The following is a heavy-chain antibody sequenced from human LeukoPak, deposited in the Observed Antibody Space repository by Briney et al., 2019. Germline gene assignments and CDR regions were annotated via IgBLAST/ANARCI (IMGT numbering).Heavy chain of an antibody. J-gene: IGHJ4*02. CDR2: INEDGSQK. CDR3: ARSSSYNTAWGSVH. CDR1: AFRFSDYW. V-gene: IGHV3-7*01. D-gene: IGHD7-27*01. Sequence: GGSLRLSCVIYAFRFSDYWMSWVRQAPGKGLEWVANINEDGSQKNYVDSMNGRLTISRDNAKNSLYLQMDSLRADYTAVYYCARSSSYNTAWGSVHWGQGTLVTVCS.